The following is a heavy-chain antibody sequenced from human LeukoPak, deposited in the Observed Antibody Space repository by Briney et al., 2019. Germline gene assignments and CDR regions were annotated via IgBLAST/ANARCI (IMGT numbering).Heavy chain of an antibody. CDR2: IYTSGST. CDR3: ARFGVREVKNYYYYMDV. J-gene: IGHJ6*03. V-gene: IGHV4-4*07. Sequence: SETLSLTCTVSGGSISSYYWSWIRQPAGKGLEWIGRIYTSGSTNYNPSLKSRVTMSVDTSKNQFSLKLSSVTAADTAVYYCARFGVREVKNYYYYMDVWGKGTTVTVSS. CDR1: GGSISSYY. D-gene: IGHD3-10*01.